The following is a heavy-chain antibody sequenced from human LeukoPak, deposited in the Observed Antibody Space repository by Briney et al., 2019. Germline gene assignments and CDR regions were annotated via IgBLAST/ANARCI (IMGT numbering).Heavy chain of an antibody. Sequence: SETLSLTCAVYGGSFSGYYWSWIRQPPGKGLEWIGSIYYSGSTYYNPSLKSRVTISVDTSKNQFSLKLSSVTAADTAVYYCARDYSSGWRVLGYWGQGTLVTVSS. CDR3: ARDYSSGWRVLGY. CDR1: GGSFSGYY. D-gene: IGHD6-19*01. V-gene: IGHV4-34*01. J-gene: IGHJ4*02. CDR2: IYYSGST.